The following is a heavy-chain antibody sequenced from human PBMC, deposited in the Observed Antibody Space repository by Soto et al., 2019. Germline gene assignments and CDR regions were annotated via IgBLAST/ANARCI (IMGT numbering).Heavy chain of an antibody. CDR2: IYWDDVK. Sequence: SGPTLVNPTQTLTLTCTFSGFSLSTSGVGVGWIRQPPGKALEWLALIYWDDVKRYSPSLKSRLTITKDTSKNQVVLTMTNMEPVDTATYYCAHRLGYYDSSGYYSGADFDYWGQGTLVTVSS. CDR3: AHRLGYYDSSGYYSGADFDY. V-gene: IGHV2-5*02. J-gene: IGHJ4*02. CDR1: GFSLSTSGVG. D-gene: IGHD3-22*01.